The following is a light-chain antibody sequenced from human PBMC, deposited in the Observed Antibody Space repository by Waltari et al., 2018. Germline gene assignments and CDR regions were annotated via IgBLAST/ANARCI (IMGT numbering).Light chain of an antibody. J-gene: IGLJ2*01. CDR1: SRDVGGYNC. CDR2: DVS. Sequence: QSALTQPASVSGSPGQSITIPCTGTSRDVGGYNCFSWYQHHPGKAPKLLVFDVSNRPSGASNRFSGSKSGNTASLTIAGLQAGDEADYYCSSKTSSSTVVFGGGTKLTVL. CDR3: SSKTSSSTVV. V-gene: IGLV2-14*03.